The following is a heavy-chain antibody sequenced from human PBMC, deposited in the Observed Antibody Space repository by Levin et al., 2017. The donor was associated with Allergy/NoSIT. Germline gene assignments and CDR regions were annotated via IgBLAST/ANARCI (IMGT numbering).Heavy chain of an antibody. J-gene: IGHJ3*02. CDR2: IKSKTDGGTT. Sequence: PGGSLRLSCAASGFTFSNAWMSWVRQAPGKGLEWVGRIKSKTDGGTTDYAAPVKGRFTISRDDSKNTLYLQMNSLKTEDTAVYYCTTDLIGGAAFDIWGQGTMVTVSS. CDR1: GFTFSNAW. V-gene: IGHV3-15*01. D-gene: IGHD3-16*01. CDR3: TTDLIGGAAFDI.